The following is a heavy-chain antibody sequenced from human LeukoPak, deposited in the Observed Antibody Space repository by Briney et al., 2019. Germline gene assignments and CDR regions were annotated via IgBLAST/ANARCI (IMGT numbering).Heavy chain of an antibody. CDR2: ISSSSSYI. V-gene: IGHV3-21*01. CDR3: ARDFAYYYDSSGFEGDAFDI. D-gene: IGHD3-22*01. CDR1: GFTFSSYS. J-gene: IGHJ3*02. Sequence: GGSLRLSCAASGFTFSSYSMNWVRQAPGKGLEWFSSISSSSSYIYYADSVKGRFTISRDNAKNSLYLQMNSLRAKDTAVYYCARDFAYYYDSSGFEGDAFDIWGQGTMVTVSS.